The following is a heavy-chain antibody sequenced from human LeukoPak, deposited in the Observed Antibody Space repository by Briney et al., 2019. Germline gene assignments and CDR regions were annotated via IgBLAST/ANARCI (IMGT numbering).Heavy chain of an antibody. Sequence: EASVKVSCKASGGTFSSYAITWVRQAPGQGLEWMGCISAYNSNTNYAQRLQGRVTMTTDRSTSTAYMELRSLRSDDTAVYYCARGPIIDIAIVPAADEYYYMDVWGKGTTVTVSS. V-gene: IGHV1-18*01. D-gene: IGHD2-2*01. CDR3: ARGPIIDIAIVPAADEYYYMDV. CDR1: GGTFSSYA. J-gene: IGHJ6*03. CDR2: ISAYNSNT.